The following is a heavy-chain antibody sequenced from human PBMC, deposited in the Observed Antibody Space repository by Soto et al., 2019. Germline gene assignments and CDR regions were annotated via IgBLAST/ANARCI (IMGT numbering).Heavy chain of an antibody. CDR1: GFTFSSYG. J-gene: IGHJ4*02. D-gene: IGHD3-3*01. CDR3: AKDGKAYDFWSGYALYYFDY. Sequence: VGSLRLSCAASGFTFSSYGMHWVRQAPGKGLEWVAVISYDGSNKYYADSVKGRFTISRDNSKNTLYLQMNSLRAEDTAVYYCAKDGKAYDFWSGYALYYFDYWGQGTLVTVSS. V-gene: IGHV3-30*18. CDR2: ISYDGSNK.